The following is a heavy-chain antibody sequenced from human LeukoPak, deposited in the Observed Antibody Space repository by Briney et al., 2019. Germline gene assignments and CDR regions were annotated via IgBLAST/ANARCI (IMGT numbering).Heavy chain of an antibody. D-gene: IGHD4-17*01. Sequence: GGSLRLSCAASGFAFSTYSMNWVRQAPGKGLEWVSYISRSTSTIYYADSVKGRFTIFRDNAKNSLYLQMNSLRAEDTAVYYCARYYADYDHWYFDLWGRGTLVTVSS. J-gene: IGHJ2*01. CDR1: GFAFSTYS. CDR3: ARYYADYDHWYFDL. V-gene: IGHV3-48*04. CDR2: ISRSTSTI.